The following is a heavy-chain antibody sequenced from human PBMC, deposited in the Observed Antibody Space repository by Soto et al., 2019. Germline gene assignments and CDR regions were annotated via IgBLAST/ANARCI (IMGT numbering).Heavy chain of an antibody. J-gene: IGHJ4*02. CDR1: GGSFSGYY. Sequence: QVQLQQWGAGLLKPSETLSLTCAVYGGSFSGYYWSWIRQPPGKGLEWIGEINHSGSTNYNPSLKSRVTISVDTSKNQFSLKLSSVTAADTAVYYCARGPYYDFWSGYSMPDWGQGTLVTVSS. V-gene: IGHV4-34*01. D-gene: IGHD3-3*01. CDR2: INHSGST. CDR3: ARGPYYDFWSGYSMPD.